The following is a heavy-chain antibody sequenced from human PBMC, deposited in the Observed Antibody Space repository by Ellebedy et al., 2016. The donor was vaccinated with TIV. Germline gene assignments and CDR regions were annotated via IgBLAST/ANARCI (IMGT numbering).Heavy chain of an antibody. CDR3: AKAWRKERFSYYYGMDV. J-gene: IGHJ6*02. CDR1: GFTFSSYG. Sequence: GGSLRLSXAASGFTFSSYGMHWVRQAPGKGLEWVAVISYDGSNKYYADSVKGRFTISRDNSKNTLYLQMNSLRAEDTAVYYCAKAWRKERFSYYYGMDVWGQGTTVTVSS. V-gene: IGHV3-33*05. CDR2: ISYDGSNK. D-gene: IGHD3-3*01.